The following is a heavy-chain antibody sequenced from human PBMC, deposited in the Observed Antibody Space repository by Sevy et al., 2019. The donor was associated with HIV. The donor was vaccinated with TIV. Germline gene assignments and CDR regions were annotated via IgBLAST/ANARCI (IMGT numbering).Heavy chain of an antibody. J-gene: IGHJ4*02. V-gene: IGHV3-7*01. CDR2: IKEDGTEI. CDR1: GFTTGFTFSDYW. D-gene: IGHD3-10*01. Sequence: GGSLRLSCAASGFTTGFTFSDYWMAWVRQAPGKGLEWVANIKEDGTEIYYLDSLKGRFTISRDNAKNLLYLQMNSLRAKDTAVYYCARGGYYGYSGLDYWGQGTLVTVSS. CDR3: ARGGYYGYSGLDY.